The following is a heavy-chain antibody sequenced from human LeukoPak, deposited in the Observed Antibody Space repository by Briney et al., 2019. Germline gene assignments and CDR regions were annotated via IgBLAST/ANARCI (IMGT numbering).Heavy chain of an antibody. V-gene: IGHV3-66*01. Sequence: GGSLRLSCAASGFTVSSNYMSWVRQAPGKGLEWVSVQYIGGNTYYADSVKGRFTISRDKSKNTVYLQMNSLRVEDTAVYYRARIAVPVAYFDFWGQGTLVTVSS. D-gene: IGHD6-19*01. CDR3: ARIAVPVAYFDF. J-gene: IGHJ4*02. CDR1: GFTVSSNY. CDR2: QYIGGNT.